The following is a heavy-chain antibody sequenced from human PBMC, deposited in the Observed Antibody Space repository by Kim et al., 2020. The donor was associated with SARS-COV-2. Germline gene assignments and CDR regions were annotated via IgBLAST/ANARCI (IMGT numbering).Heavy chain of an antibody. CDR2: INPSDGST. Sequence: ASVKVSCKTSGYTFTSYYMHWVRQAPGQGLEWMGIINPSDGSTSYAQKFQGRLIMTRDTSTSTVYMELSSLRSEDTAVYYCARGVYGSGSEGGFGMDAWGQGTTVTVSS. J-gene: IGHJ6*02. CDR1: GYTFTSYY. V-gene: IGHV1-46*01. CDR3: ARGVYGSGSEGGFGMDA. D-gene: IGHD3-10*01.